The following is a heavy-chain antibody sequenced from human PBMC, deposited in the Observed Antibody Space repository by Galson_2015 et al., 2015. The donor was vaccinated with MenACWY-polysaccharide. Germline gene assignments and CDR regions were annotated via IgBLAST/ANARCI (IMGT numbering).Heavy chain of an antibody. V-gene: IGHV3-74*03. D-gene: IGHD2-15*01. CDR1: GYSFSTYW. CDR3: TRGWRETFDP. CDR2: LNPGSPTT. Sequence: SVRLSCAASGYSFSTYWMHWLRQAPGKGLAWVSGLNPGSPTTTYADTVRGRFTITSATPTITLYLQMDSLRVEDTAVYYCTRGWRETFDPWGQGTLVTVSS. J-gene: IGHJ5*02.